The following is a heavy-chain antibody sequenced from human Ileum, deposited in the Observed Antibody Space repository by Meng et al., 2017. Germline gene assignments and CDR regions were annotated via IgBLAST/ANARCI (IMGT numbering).Heavy chain of an antibody. CDR1: GFTFGVFA. CDR3: ENPNYYGTSGYVINDY. D-gene: IGHD3-22*01. CDR2: IWSNSGHS. Sequence: GGSLRPSCAASGFTFGVFAMSWVRQAPGKGLEWISAIWSNSGHSYYADSVKGRFTITRDNSKNILYLQMNSLRAEDTAVYYCENPNYYGTSGYVINDYWGQGTLVTVSS. V-gene: IGHV3-23*01. J-gene: IGHJ4*02.